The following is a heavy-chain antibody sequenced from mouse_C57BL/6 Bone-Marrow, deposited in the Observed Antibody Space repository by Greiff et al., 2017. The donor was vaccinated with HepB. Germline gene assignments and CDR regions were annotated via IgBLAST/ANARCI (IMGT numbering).Heavy chain of an antibody. Sequence: EVQLVESGGGLVKPGGSQKLSCAASGFTFSSYAMSWVRQTPEKRLEWVATISDGGSYTYYPDNVKGRFTISRDNAKNNLYLQMSHLKSEDTAMYYCARAGTGGYFDVWGTGTTVTVSS. CDR1: GFTFSSYA. CDR3: ARAGTGGYFDV. J-gene: IGHJ1*03. D-gene: IGHD4-1*01. CDR2: ISDGGSYT. V-gene: IGHV5-4*01.